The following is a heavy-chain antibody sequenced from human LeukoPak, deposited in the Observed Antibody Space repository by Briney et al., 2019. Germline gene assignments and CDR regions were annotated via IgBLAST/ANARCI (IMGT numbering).Heavy chain of an antibody. CDR1: GYTFTSYG. CDR3: ARDIVDIVATIDRQFDY. V-gene: IGHV1-18*01. J-gene: IGHJ4*02. Sequence: ASVKVSCKASGYTFTSYGISWVRQAPGQGLEWMGWISAYNGNTNYAQKLQGRVTMATDTSTSTAYMELRSLRPDDTAVYYCARDIVDIVATIDRQFDYWGQGTLVTVSS. D-gene: IGHD5-12*01. CDR2: ISAYNGNT.